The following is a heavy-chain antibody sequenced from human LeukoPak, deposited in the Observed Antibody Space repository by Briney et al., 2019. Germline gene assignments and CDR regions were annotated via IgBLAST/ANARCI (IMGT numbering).Heavy chain of an antibody. CDR1: GFTFSSYA. D-gene: IGHD6-6*01. CDR3: AIVGYSSSSEY. CDR2: ISYDGSNK. J-gene: IGHJ4*02. Sequence: GGSLRLSCAASGFTFSSYAMHWVRQAPGKGLEWVAVISYDGSNKYYADSVKGRFTISRDNSKNTLYLQMNSLRAEDTAVYYCAIVGYSSSSEYWGQGTLVTVSS. V-gene: IGHV3-30-3*01.